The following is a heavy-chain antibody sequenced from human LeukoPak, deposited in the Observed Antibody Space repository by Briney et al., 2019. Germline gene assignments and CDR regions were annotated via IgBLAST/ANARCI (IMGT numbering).Heavy chain of an antibody. D-gene: IGHD4-4*01. V-gene: IGHV4-34*01. CDR2: INHSGST. J-gene: IGHJ4*02. Sequence: SETLSLTCAVYGGSFSSYYWSWIRQPPGKGLEWIGEINHSGSTNYNPSLKSRVTISVDTSKNQFSLKLSSVTAADTAVYYCARTKTRNYYFDYWGQGTLVTVSS. CDR3: ARTKTRNYYFDY. CDR1: GGSFSSYY.